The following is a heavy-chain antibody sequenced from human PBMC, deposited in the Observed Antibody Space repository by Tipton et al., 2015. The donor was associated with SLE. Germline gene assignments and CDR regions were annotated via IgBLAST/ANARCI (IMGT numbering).Heavy chain of an antibody. CDR3: ARGEWGFDY. CDR1: GGSISSHY. CDR2: IYYSGST. D-gene: IGHD7-27*01. J-gene: IGHJ4*02. Sequence: LRLSCTVSGGSISSHYWSWIRQPPGKGLEWIGYIYYSGSTNYNPPLKSRVTISVDTSKNQFSLKLSSVTAADTAVYYCARGEWGFDYWGQGTLVTVSS. V-gene: IGHV4-59*11.